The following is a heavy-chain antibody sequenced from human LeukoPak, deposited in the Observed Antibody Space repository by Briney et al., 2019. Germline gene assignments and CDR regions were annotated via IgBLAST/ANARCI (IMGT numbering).Heavy chain of an antibody. J-gene: IGHJ4*02. CDR3: ARDSSGYRRGSFDY. D-gene: IGHD3-22*01. Sequence: SETLPLTCTVSGGSTSGYYWSWIRQSPGKGLEWIGYINYSGSTNYNPSLKSRVTISVDTSKNQFSLKLTSVTAADTAVYYCARDSSGYRRGSFDYWGQGTLVAVSS. CDR1: GGSTSGYY. V-gene: IGHV4-59*13. CDR2: INYSGST.